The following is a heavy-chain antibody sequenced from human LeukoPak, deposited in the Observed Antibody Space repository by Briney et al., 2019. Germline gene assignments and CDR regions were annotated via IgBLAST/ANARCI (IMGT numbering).Heavy chain of an antibody. CDR2: INHSGST. V-gene: IGHV4-34*01. J-gene: IGHJ3*02. Sequence: SETLSLTCAVYGGSFSGYYWSWIRQPPGKGLEWIGEINHSGSTNYNPSLKSRVTISVDTSKNQFSLKLSSATAADTAVYYCARDQGATTGSSAFDIWGQGTMVTVSS. CDR3: ARDQGATTGSSAFDI. CDR1: GGSFSGYY. D-gene: IGHD1-26*01.